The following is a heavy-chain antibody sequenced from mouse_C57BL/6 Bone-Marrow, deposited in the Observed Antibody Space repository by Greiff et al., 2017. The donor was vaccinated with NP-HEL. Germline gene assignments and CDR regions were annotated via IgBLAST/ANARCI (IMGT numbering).Heavy chain of an antibody. CDR1: GFTFSDYG. CDR2: ISSGSSTI. D-gene: IGHD2-2*01. Sequence: EVKLVESGGGLVKPGGSLKLSCAASGFTFSDYGMHWVRQAPEKGLEWVAYISSGSSTIYYADTVKGRFPISRANAKHTLFLQMTSLRSEDTAMYYCARGIWLRRRVAYWGQGTLVTGSA. CDR3: ARGIWLRRRVAY. J-gene: IGHJ3*01. V-gene: IGHV5-17*01.